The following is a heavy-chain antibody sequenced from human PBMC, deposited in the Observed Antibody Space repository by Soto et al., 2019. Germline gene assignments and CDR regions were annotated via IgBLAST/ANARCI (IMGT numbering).Heavy chain of an antibody. CDR2: ISSSSSYI. V-gene: IGHV3-21*01. D-gene: IGHD5-12*01. J-gene: IGHJ5*02. Sequence: PGGSLRLSCAASGFTFSSYSMNWVRQAPGKGLEWVSSISSSSSYIYYADSVKGRFTISRDNSKNTLYLQMNSLRAEDTAVYYCARAGRDGYNSGWFDPWGQGTLVTVSS. CDR1: GFTFSSYS. CDR3: ARAGRDGYNSGWFDP.